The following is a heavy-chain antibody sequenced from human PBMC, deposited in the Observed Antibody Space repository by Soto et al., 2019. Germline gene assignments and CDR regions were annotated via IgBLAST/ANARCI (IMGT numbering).Heavy chain of an antibody. J-gene: IGHJ4*02. CDR2: FDPEDGET. CDR1: GYTLTELS. CDR3: ATTLNSGYDPVFDY. Sequence: VSVKVSCKVSGYTLTELSMHWVRQAPGKGLEWMGGFDPEDGETIYAQKFQGRVTMTEDTSTDTAYMELSSLRSEDTAVYYCATTLNSGYDPVFDYWGQGTLVTVSS. D-gene: IGHD5-12*01. V-gene: IGHV1-24*01.